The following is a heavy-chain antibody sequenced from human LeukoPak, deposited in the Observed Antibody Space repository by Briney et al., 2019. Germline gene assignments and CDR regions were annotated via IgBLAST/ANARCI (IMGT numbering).Heavy chain of an antibody. CDR1: GGSISSSSYY. V-gene: IGHV4-39*07. Sequence: SETLSLTCTVSGGSISSSSYYWGWIRQPPGKGLEWIGSIYYSGSTYYNPSLKSRVTISVDTSKNQFSLKLSSVTAADTAVYYCARASGYCSGGSCYYFDYWGQGTLVTVSS. D-gene: IGHD2-15*01. J-gene: IGHJ4*02. CDR2: IYYSGST. CDR3: ARASGYCSGGSCYYFDY.